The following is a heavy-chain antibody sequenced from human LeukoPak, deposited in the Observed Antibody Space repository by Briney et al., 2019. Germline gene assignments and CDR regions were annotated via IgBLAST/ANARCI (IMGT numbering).Heavy chain of an antibody. CDR2: ISGNDSYV. CDR1: GFIFSDYS. V-gene: IGHV3-21*01. Sequence: GGSLRLSCAASGFIFSDYSMNWVRQAPGKGLEGVSSISGNDSYVYHADALRGRITISRDNAKNSLFLQLNSLRVEDTAVYYCARDGGDFWSGYYTHYFYYHMDVWGKGTTVTVSS. D-gene: IGHD3-3*01. J-gene: IGHJ6*03. CDR3: ARDGGDFWSGYYTHYFYYHMDV.